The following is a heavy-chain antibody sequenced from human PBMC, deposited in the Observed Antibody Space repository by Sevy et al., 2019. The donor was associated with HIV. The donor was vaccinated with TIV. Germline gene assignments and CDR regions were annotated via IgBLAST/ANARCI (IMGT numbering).Heavy chain of an antibody. CDR2: INTSGST. J-gene: IGHJ4*02. D-gene: IGHD7-27*01. Sequence: SETLSLTCTVSGDSFSSYFWAWIRQPAGKGLEWIGRINTSGSTNYNPSLKSRVTTSVDTSKSQFSLKVTSLTAADTAIYFCARSNWVTATNGFSKSYYFDYWGQGSLVTVSS. V-gene: IGHV4-4*07. CDR1: GDSFSSYF. CDR3: ARSNWVTATNGFSKSYYFDY.